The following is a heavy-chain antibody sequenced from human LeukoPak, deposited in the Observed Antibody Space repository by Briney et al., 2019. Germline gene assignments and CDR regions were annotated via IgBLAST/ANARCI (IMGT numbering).Heavy chain of an antibody. V-gene: IGHV4-59*02. CDR3: ARGHGYYGSGSYYNFYIPTRDKRPYYYYGMDV. CDR1: GDSVTSFY. CDR2: VYHTGST. D-gene: IGHD3-10*01. Sequence: SETLSLTCNVSGDSVTSFYWSWIRQSPRKGLEWIGYVYHTGSTKYNPSLKSRVTMSMDTSKNHFSLQLHSVTAADTAVYYCARGHGYYGSGSYYNFYIPTRDKRPYYYYGMDVWGQGTTVTVSS. J-gene: IGHJ6*02.